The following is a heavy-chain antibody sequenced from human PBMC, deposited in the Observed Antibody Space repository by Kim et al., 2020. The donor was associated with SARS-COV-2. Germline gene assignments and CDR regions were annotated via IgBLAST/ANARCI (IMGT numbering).Heavy chain of an antibody. V-gene: IGHV4-39*01. D-gene: IGHD4-17*01. CDR3: ARRRTVTTDFDY. J-gene: IGHJ4*02. Sequence: YYNPSLKGRVHISVDTSKNQFSLRLNSVTHADTAVYYCARRRTVTTDFDYWGQGTLVTVSS.